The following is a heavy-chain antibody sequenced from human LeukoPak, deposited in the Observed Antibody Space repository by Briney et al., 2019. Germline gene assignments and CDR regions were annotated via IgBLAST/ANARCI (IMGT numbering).Heavy chain of an antibody. J-gene: IGHJ4*02. CDR3: AKVPPFDYDSSGLDY. V-gene: IGHV3-30*02. D-gene: IGHD3-22*01. Sequence: GGTLRLSCAASGFTFSSYGMHWVRQAPGKGLEWAAFIRYDGSNKYYADSVKGRFTISRDNSKNTLYLQMNSLRAEDTAVYYCAKVPPFDYDSSGLDYWGQGTLVTVSS. CDR2: IRYDGSNK. CDR1: GFTFSSYG.